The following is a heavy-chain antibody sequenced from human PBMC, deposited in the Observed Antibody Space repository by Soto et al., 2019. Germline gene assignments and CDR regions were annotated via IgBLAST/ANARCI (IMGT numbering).Heavy chain of an antibody. CDR2: INPNGGST. CDR1: GYIFINYY. D-gene: IGHD6-13*01. Sequence: QVQLVQSGAEVKKPGASVKVSCKASGYIFINYYIHWVRQAPGQGLEWIGIINPNGGSTNYAQKFRGRVPLARDTSTSTVYMDLSSLGSEDTAMYYCARDLAAGDFWGQGTLVTVSS. V-gene: IGHV1-46*01. CDR3: ARDLAAGDF. J-gene: IGHJ4*02.